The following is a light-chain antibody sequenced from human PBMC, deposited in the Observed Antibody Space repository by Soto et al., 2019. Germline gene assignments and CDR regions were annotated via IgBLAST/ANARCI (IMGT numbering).Light chain of an antibody. J-gene: IGKJ3*01. CDR1: QSVSTSY. CDR3: EQYGISPRFT. V-gene: IGKV3-20*01. Sequence: ESGLTQSPGTLSLSPGERATLYCRASQSVSTSYLAWYQQKPGQAPTLRIYVASSRATGITDRFSGSGSGPVLTLAISRLEPEDCGVYFCEQYGISPRFTFGPGTKVDLK. CDR2: VAS.